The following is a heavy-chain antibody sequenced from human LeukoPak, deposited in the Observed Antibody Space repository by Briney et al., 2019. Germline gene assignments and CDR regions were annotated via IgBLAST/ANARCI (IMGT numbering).Heavy chain of an antibody. Sequence: GGSLRLSCAASGFTLSSYAMHWVRQAPGKGLEWVAVISYDGSNKYYADSVKGRFTISRDNSKNTLYLQMNSLRAEDTAVYYCARDKRGYSYGTYDYWGQGTLVTVSS. CDR3: ARDKRGYSYGTYDY. V-gene: IGHV3-30*01. CDR1: GFTLSSYA. CDR2: ISYDGSNK. J-gene: IGHJ4*02. D-gene: IGHD5-18*01.